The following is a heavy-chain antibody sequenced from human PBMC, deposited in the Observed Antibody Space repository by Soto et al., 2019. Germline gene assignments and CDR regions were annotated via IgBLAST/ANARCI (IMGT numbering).Heavy chain of an antibody. D-gene: IGHD6-19*01. J-gene: IGHJ5*02. CDR2: ISGSGGST. CDR1: GFTFSSYA. Sequence: GGSLRLSCAASGFTFSSYAMSWVRQAPGKGLEWVSAISGSGGSTYYADSVKGRFTISRDNSKSTLYLQMNSLRAEDTAVYYCADSSSGWYGSWFDPWGQGTLVTVSS. V-gene: IGHV3-23*01. CDR3: ADSSSGWYGSWFDP.